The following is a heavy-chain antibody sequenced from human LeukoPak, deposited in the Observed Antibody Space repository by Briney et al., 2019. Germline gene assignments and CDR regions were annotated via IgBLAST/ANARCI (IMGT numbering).Heavy chain of an antibody. Sequence: ASVKVSCKASGYTFTGYYMHWVRQAPGQGLEWMGWINPNSGGTNYAQKFQGRVTMTRDTSISTAYMELSRLRSDDTAVYYCARDKGALEWFYYMDVWGKGTTVTVSS. CDR1: GYTFTGYY. D-gene: IGHD3-3*01. CDR3: ARDKGALEWFYYMDV. CDR2: INPNSGGT. J-gene: IGHJ6*03. V-gene: IGHV1-2*02.